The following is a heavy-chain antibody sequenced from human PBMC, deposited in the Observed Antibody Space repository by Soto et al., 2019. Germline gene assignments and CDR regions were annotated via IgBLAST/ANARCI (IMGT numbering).Heavy chain of an antibody. CDR2: ISSSSSTI. Sequence: EVPLVESGGGLVQPGGSLRLSCAASGFTFISDSMNWVRQVPGKGLEWVSYISSSSSTIYYADSVKGRFTISRDSAKNSLYLQMYSLRAEDTAVYYCAGDRRTDFWKPPGWFDPWCHGTLVTVSS. CDR3: AGDRRTDFWKPPGWFDP. CDR1: GFTFISDS. D-gene: IGHD3-3*01. J-gene: IGHJ5*02. V-gene: IGHV3-48*01.